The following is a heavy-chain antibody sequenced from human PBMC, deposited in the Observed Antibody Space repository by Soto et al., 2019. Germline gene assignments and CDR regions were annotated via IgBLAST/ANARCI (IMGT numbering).Heavy chain of an antibody. CDR1: GGSINSSSYF. J-gene: IGHJ5*02. CDR2: IYYSGST. V-gene: IGHV4-39*01. Sequence: SETLSLTCSVSGGSINSSSYFWGWVRQPPGKGLEWIGSIYYSGSTYYNPSLRSRVTISVDTSKNQFSLKLSSVTAADTAVFYCARHYSSGSRNWFDPWGQGTLVTAPQ. CDR3: ARHYSSGSRNWFDP. D-gene: IGHD6-19*01.